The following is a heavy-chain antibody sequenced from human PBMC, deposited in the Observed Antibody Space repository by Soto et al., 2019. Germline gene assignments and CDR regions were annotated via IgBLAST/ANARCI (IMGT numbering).Heavy chain of an antibody. J-gene: IGHJ4*02. CDR1: GFXVSSNY. V-gene: IGHV3-23*01. Sequence: GGSLXLSCAASGFXVSSNYMSWVRQAPGKGLEWVSAISGSGGSTYYADSVKGRFTISRDNSKNTLYLQMNSLRAEDTAVYYCAKETRLLVDYWGQGTLVTFSS. CDR3: AKETRLLVDY. CDR2: ISGSGGST. D-gene: IGHD4-17*01.